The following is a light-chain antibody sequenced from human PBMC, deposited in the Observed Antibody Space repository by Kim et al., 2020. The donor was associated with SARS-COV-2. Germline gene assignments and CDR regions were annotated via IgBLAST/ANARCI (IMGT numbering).Light chain of an antibody. CDR3: QTWNTGIRV. CDR2: VSGDGSH. J-gene: IGLJ2*01. Sequence: DKITCSRRSGHRAEASAWHQQQTEKGPRYLMKVSGDGSHNKGDGTPGRFSGASSGTAPWLTISSLQSEDEADYCCQTWNTGIRVFGGGTKVTVL. V-gene: IGLV4-69*01. CDR1: SGHRAEA.